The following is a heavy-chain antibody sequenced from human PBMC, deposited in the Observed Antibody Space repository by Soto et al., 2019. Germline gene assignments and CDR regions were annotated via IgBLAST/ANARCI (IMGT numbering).Heavy chain of an antibody. CDR3: TTDSYMTTIVVRFDY. CDR1: GFTFTNAW. Sequence: PGGSLSLSCAASGFTFTNAWINWVRQAPGKGLEWVGRIKSKLDGGTTDFAASVKGRFAISRDDSTHMVYLQMTSLKTEDTAIYYCTTDSYMTTIVVRFDYWGHGTLVTVS. D-gene: IGHD3-22*01. J-gene: IGHJ4*01. V-gene: IGHV3-15*07. CDR2: IKSKLDGGTT.